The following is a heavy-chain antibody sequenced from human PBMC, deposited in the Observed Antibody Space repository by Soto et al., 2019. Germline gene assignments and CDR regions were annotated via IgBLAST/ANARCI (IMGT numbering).Heavy chain of an antibody. J-gene: IGHJ4*02. CDR2: IIPIFGTA. CDR3: ARTYKRPLVYAIYDY. D-gene: IGHD2-8*01. V-gene: IGHV1-69*01. CDR1: GGTFSSYA. Sequence: QVQLVQSGAEVKKPGSSVKVSCKASGGTFSSYAISWVRQAPGQGLEWMGGIIPIFGTANYAQKFQGRVTITADESTSTAYMELSRLRSDDTAVYYCARTYKRPLVYAIYDYWGQGTLVTVSS.